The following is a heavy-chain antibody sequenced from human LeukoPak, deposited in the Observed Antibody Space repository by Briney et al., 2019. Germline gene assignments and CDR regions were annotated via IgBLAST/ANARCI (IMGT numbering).Heavy chain of an antibody. J-gene: IGHJ6*03. CDR1: GGSFSGYY. D-gene: IGHD4-11*01. V-gene: IGHV4-34*01. CDR3: ARSYTVTTSLWVYYYYYMDV. Sequence: SETLSVTRAVYGGSFSGYYWSWIRQPPGKGREWIGEINHSGSTNYNPSLKSRVTISVDTSKNQFSLKLSSVTAADTAVYYCARSYTVTTSLWVYYYYYMDVWGKGTTVTVSS. CDR2: INHSGST.